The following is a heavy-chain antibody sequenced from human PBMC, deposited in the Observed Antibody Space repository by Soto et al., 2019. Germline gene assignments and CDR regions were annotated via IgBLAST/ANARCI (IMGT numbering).Heavy chain of an antibody. Sequence: GASVKVSCKDSGYTFTIYDINWVRQATGQGLEWMGWMNPNSGNTGYAQKFQGRVTMTRNTSISTAYMELSSLRSEDTAVYYCARGEHRSPYVDVWGKGTTVTVSS. CDR3: ARGEHRSPYVDV. V-gene: IGHV1-8*01. CDR1: GYTFTIYD. D-gene: IGHD3-16*02. J-gene: IGHJ6*03. CDR2: MNPNSGNT.